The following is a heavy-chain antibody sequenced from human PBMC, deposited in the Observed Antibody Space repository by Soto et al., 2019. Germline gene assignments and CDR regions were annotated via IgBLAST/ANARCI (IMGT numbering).Heavy chain of an antibody. CDR2: ISGSGGST. CDR1: GFTFSSYA. J-gene: IGHJ4*02. Sequence: GGSLRLSCAASGFTFSSYAMSWVRQAPGKGLEWVSAISGSGGSTYYADSVKGRFTISRDNPKNTLYLQMNSLRPKDTAIYYGAKRGFSWYDEFDSWGQRALVTVSS. D-gene: IGHD6-13*01. V-gene: IGHV3-23*01. CDR3: AKRGFSWYDEFDS.